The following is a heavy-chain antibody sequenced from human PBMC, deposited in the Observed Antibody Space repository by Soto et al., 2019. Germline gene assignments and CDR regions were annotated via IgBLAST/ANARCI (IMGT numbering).Heavy chain of an antibody. CDR2: ISSSSSYT. V-gene: IGHV3-11*06. Sequence: GGSLRLSCAASGFTFSDYYMSWIRQAPGKGLEWVSYISSSSSYTNYADSVKGRFTISRDNAKNSLYLQMNSLRAEDTAVYYCARVYRGDYVRLPYYYGMDVWGQGTTVTVSS. CDR3: ARVYRGDYVRLPYYYGMDV. J-gene: IGHJ6*02. D-gene: IGHD4-17*01. CDR1: GFTFSDYY.